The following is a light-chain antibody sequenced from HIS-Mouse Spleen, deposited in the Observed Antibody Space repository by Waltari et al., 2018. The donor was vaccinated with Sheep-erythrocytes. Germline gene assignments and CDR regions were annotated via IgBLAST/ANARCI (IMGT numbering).Light chain of an antibody. CDR2: DVS. CDR3: SSYTSSSTSWV. V-gene: IGLV2-14*03. J-gene: IGLJ3*02. Sequence: QSALTQPASVSGSPGQSITISCTGTSSDVGGHNYVSWYQQHPGKASKLMIYDVSNRPSGVSNRFSGSKSGNTASLTISGLQAEDEADYYCSSYTSSSTSWVFGGGTKLTVL. CDR1: SSDVGGHNY.